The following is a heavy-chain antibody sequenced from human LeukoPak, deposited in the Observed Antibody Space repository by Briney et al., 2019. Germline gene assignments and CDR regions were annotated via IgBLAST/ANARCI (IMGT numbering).Heavy chain of an antibody. Sequence: SGRTLRLSCAASGFTFSSFSMNWVRQAPGKGLEWVSSVSRSSNNIYYADPVKGRFTISRDNAKNSLYLQLNSLRAEDTAVYYCARGAAAGNNYYYSTMDDWGQGTTVTVSS. CDR3: ARGAAAGNNYYYSTMDD. V-gene: IGHV3-21*01. CDR1: GFTFSSFS. D-gene: IGHD6-13*01. CDR2: VSRSSNNI. J-gene: IGHJ6*02.